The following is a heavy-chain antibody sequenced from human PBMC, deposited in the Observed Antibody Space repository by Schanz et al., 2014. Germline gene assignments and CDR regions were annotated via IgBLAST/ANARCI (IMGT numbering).Heavy chain of an antibody. V-gene: IGHV3-74*01. CDR1: GFTFSDSW. D-gene: IGHD4-17*01. Sequence: EVQLVESGGGLVQPGGSLRLSCAASGFTFSDSWMHWVRQAPGKGLVWVSRTSNDGSFTTFADSVKGRFTISKDNAKNTLYLHMAPLLPSPTAVYYCVRDTDYHFDYWGQGTLVTVSS. J-gene: IGHJ4*02. CDR3: VRDTDYHFDY. CDR2: TSNDGSFT.